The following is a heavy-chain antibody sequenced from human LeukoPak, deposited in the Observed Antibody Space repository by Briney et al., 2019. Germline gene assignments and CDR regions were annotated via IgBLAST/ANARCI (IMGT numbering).Heavy chain of an antibody. CDR3: AREGMDDSSGYYGDY. J-gene: IGHJ4*02. V-gene: IGHV3-53*01. D-gene: IGHD3-22*01. Sequence: GGSLRLSCAASGFTVSSNYMSWVRQAPGKGLEWVSVIYSGGSTYYADSVKSRFTISRDNSKNTLYLQMNSLRAEDTAVYYCAREGMDDSSGYYGDYWGQGTLVTVSS. CDR1: GFTVSSNY. CDR2: IYSGGST.